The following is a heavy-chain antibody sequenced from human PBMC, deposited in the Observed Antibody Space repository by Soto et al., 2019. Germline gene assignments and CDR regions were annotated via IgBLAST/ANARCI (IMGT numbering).Heavy chain of an antibody. CDR1: GFSFSNFG. V-gene: IGHV3-33*01. Sequence: QVQLVESGGGVVQPERSLRLSCAASGFSFSNFGMHWVRQAPGKGLEWVAIIWYDGSNKYYADSVKGRFTISRDNSKNTLYLQMNSLRADDTAVYYCARDQGTPVSGILGAWLDPWGQGTLVTVSS. D-gene: IGHD3-3*01. J-gene: IGHJ5*02. CDR3: ARDQGTPVSGILGAWLDP. CDR2: IWYDGSNK.